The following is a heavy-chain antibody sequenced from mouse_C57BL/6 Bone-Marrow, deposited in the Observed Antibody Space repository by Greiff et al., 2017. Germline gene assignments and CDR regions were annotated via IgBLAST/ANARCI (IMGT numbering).Heavy chain of an antibody. CDR3: ARCGYGNYPYYFDY. J-gene: IGHJ2*01. CDR1: GYAFTNYL. CDR2: INPGSGGT. D-gene: IGHD2-10*02. V-gene: IGHV1-54*01. Sequence: VKLQESGAELVRPGTSVKVSCKASGYAFTNYLIEWVKQRPGQGLEWIGVINPGSGGTNYNEKFKGKATLTADKSSSTAYMQLSSLTSEDSAVYFCARCGYGNYPYYFDYWGQGTTLTVSS.